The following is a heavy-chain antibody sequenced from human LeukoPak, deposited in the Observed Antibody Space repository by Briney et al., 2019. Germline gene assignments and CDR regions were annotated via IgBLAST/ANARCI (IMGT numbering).Heavy chain of an antibody. CDR3: AKGVGSESYHGYYMDV. Sequence: PGGSLRLSCAASGFTFGDYAMHWVRQAPGKGLEWVSLISWDGGSTYYADSVKGRFTISRDNSKNSLYLQMNSLRAEDTALYYCAKGVGSESYHGYYMDVWGKGTTVTVSS. V-gene: IGHV3-43D*04. CDR2: ISWDGGST. CDR1: GFTFGDYA. D-gene: IGHD1-26*01. J-gene: IGHJ6*03.